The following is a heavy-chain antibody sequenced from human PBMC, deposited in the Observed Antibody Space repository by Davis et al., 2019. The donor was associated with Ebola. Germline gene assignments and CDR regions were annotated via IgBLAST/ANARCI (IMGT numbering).Heavy chain of an antibody. D-gene: IGHD3/OR15-3a*01. CDR2: MYYSGST. Sequence: GSLRLSCTVSGGSISSSYWSWIRQPPGKGLEWIGYMYYSGSTDYNPSLQSRVTISVDTSKNQFSLKLSSVTAADTAVYYCARGGRGAFDIWGQGTMVTVSS. CDR1: GGSISSSY. CDR3: ARGGRGAFDI. V-gene: IGHV4-59*01. J-gene: IGHJ3*02.